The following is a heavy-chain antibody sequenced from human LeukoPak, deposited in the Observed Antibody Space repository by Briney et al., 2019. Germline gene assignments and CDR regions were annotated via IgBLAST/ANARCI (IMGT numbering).Heavy chain of an antibody. CDR1: GFTFSSYS. CDR3: ARAHMVQGVYYYYYYGMDV. CDR2: ISSSSSYI. J-gene: IGHJ6*02. Sequence: PGGSLRLSCAASGFTFSSYSMNWVRQAPGKGLEWVSSISSSSSYIYYADSVKGRFTISRDNAKNSLYLQMNSLRAEDTAVYYCARAHMVQGVYYYYYYGMDVWGQGTTVTVSS. V-gene: IGHV3-21*01. D-gene: IGHD3-10*01.